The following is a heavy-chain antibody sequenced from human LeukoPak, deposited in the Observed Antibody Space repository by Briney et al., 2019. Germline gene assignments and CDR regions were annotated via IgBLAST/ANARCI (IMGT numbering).Heavy chain of an antibody. D-gene: IGHD3-3*01. V-gene: IGHV3-11*01. CDR2: ISSNGSTI. J-gene: IGHJ5*02. Sequence: GGSQRLSCAASGFTFSDYYMSWIRQAPGKGLEWVSYISSNGSTIYYADSVKGRFTISRDNAKNSLYLQMNSLRAEDTAVYYCAAYTYYDFWRGIGGWFDPWGQGTLVTVSS. CDR1: GFTFSDYY. CDR3: AAYTYYDFWRGIGGWFDP.